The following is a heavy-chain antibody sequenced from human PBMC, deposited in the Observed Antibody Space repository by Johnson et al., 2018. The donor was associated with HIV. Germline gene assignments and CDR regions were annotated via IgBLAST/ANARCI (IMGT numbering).Heavy chain of an antibody. Sequence: QVQLVESGGGLIQPGGSLRLSCAASGFTFSSYAMHWVRQAPGKGLEWVSVIYRGGNTYYTDYLQGRCIISRDNAKNSLYLQMNSLRAEDTAVYYCARDSKAKFPTITMIDAFDIWGQGTMVTVSS. CDR1: GFTFSSYA. V-gene: IGHV3-NL1*01. J-gene: IGHJ3*02. CDR3: ARDSKAKFPTITMIDAFDI. D-gene: IGHD3-22*01. CDR2: IYRGGNT.